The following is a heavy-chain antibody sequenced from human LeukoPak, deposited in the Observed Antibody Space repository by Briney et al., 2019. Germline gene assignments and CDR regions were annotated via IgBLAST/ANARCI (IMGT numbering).Heavy chain of an antibody. CDR2: INPNSGGT. D-gene: IGHD3-3*01. CDR3: ARVRRFLEWLPYFDY. J-gene: IGHJ4*02. Sequence: GASVKVSCKASGYTFTGYYMHWVRQAPGQGLEWMGWINPNSGGTNYAQKFQGRATMTRDTSFSTAYMELSRLRSDDTAVYYCARVRRFLEWLPYFDYWGQGTLVTVSS. V-gene: IGHV1-2*02. CDR1: GYTFTGYY.